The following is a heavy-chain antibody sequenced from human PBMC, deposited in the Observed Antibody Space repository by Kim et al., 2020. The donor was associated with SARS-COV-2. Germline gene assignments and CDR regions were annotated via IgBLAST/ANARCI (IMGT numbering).Heavy chain of an antibody. J-gene: IGHJ3*02. CDR1: GFIVSSNF. V-gene: IGHV3-53*01. CDR3: ARDRSPGGDAFDI. Sequence: GGSLRLSCAASGFIVSSNFMSWVRQAPGKGLEWVSVIYSGDRTFHAESVKGRFIVSRDTSTNTLFLQMHSLRAEDTAVYYCARDRSPGGDAFDIWGQGALATVSS. CDR2: IYSGDRT. D-gene: IGHD3-16*01.